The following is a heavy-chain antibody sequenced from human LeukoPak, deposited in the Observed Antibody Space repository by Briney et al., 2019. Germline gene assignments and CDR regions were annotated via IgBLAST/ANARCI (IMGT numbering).Heavy chain of an antibody. CDR1: GFTFASYA. J-gene: IGHJ4*02. Sequence: GGSLRLSCAASGFTFASYAMSWVRQAPGKGLEWVSGISGSGDNTYYADSVKGRFTISRDNSKNTLYVQVNSLGTEDTAAYYCAKGSYYDSSGSFYFDYWGQGTLVTVSS. CDR2: ISGSGDNT. V-gene: IGHV3-23*01. D-gene: IGHD3-22*01. CDR3: AKGSYYDSSGSFYFDY.